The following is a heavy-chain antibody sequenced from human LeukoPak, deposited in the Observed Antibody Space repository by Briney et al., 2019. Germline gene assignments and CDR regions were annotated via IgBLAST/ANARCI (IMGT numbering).Heavy chain of an antibody. CDR2: TFYRSKRYN. V-gene: IGHV6-1*01. CDR1: GDSISSNSAA. CDR3: ARALFYCSSTSCYPGYSGYVPTLDY. J-gene: IGHJ4*02. Sequence: SQTLSLTCAISGDSISSNSAAWILLRPSPSRGLVCLGRTFYRSKRYNDYTVSVKSRITINQDTSQNQFSLQLNSVTPEDTAVYYCARALFYCSSTSCYPGYSGYVPTLDYWGQGTLVTVSS. D-gene: IGHD2-2*01.